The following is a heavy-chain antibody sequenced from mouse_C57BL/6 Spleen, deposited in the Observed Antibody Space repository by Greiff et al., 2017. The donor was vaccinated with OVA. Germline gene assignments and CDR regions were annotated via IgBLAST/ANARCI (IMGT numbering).Heavy chain of an antibody. J-gene: IGHJ4*01. CDR3: TTGYYGSSYDAMDY. CDR1: GFNIKDYY. D-gene: IGHD1-1*01. CDR2: IDPEDGDT. V-gene: IGHV14-1*01. Sequence: EVKLQQSGAELVRPGASVKLSCTASGFNIKDYYMHWVKQRPEQGLEWIGRIDPEDGDTEYAPKFQGKATMTADTSSNTAYLQLSSLTSEDTAVYYCTTGYYGSSYDAMDYWGQGTSVTVSS.